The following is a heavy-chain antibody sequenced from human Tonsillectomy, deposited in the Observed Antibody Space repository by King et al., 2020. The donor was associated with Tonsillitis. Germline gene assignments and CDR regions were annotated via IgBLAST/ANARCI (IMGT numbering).Heavy chain of an antibody. D-gene: IGHD6-13*01. J-gene: IGHJ3*02. CDR3: AKGTAAVTARGAFDI. Sequence: VQLVESGGGLVQPGRSLILSCEASGFTFDDYAMHWVRQAPVKGLVWVSGISWNSDNIGYGDSVKGRFTISRDNAKNSLYLQMSSLRPEDTALYYCAKGTAAVTARGAFDIWGQGTMVTVSS. CDR1: GFTFDDYA. CDR2: ISWNSDNI. V-gene: IGHV3-9*01.